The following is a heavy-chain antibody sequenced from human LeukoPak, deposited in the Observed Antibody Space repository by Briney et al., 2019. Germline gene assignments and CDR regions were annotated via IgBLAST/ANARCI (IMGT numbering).Heavy chain of an antibody. CDR3: ARSIAVADPRGPWYFDY. CDR2: INPSGGSA. D-gene: IGHD6-19*01. Sequence: ASVKVSCKASGYTFTSYYMHWVRQAPGQGLEWMGIINPSGGSASYAQKFQGRVTMTRDTSTSTVYMELSSLRSEDTAVYYCARSIAVADPRGPWYFDYWGQGTLVTVSS. V-gene: IGHV1-46*01. CDR1: GYTFTSYY. J-gene: IGHJ4*02.